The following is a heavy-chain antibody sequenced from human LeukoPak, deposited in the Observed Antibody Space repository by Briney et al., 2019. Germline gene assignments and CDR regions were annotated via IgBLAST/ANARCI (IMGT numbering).Heavy chain of an antibody. J-gene: IGHJ4*02. Sequence: GGSLRLLCAASGFPFCSYEMNWVRQAPGKGLEWVSYISSSGSAIYYADSVKGRFTISRDNAKNSLYLQMNSLRAEDTAVYYCARDFRLTMVRGVASFDYWGQGTLVTVSS. V-gene: IGHV3-48*03. CDR2: ISSSGSAI. D-gene: IGHD3-10*01. CDR1: GFPFCSYE. CDR3: ARDFRLTMVRGVASFDY.